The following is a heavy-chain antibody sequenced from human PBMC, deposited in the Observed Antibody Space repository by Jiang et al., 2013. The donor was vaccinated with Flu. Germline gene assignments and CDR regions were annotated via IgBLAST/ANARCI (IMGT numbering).Heavy chain of an antibody. D-gene: IGHD6-19*01. CDR2: IIPIFGTA. CDR1: GGTFSSYA. Sequence: SGAEVKKPGSSVKVSCKASGGTFSSYAISWVRQAPGQGLEWMGGIIPIFGTANYAQKFQGRVTITADKSTSTAYMELSSLRSEDTAVYYCARDMGIAVAGSDHSFDYWGQGTLVTVSS. J-gene: IGHJ4*02. V-gene: IGHV1-69*06. CDR3: ARDMGIAVAGSDHSFDY.